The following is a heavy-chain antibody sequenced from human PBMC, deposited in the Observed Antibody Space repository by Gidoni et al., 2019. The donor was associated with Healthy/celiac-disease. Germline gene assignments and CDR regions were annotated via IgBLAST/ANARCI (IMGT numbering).Heavy chain of an antibody. J-gene: IGHJ4*02. CDR2: IYYSGST. CDR3: ARGHYGDLAIDY. CDR1: GGSISSYY. V-gene: IGHV4-59*01. D-gene: IGHD4-17*01. Sequence: QVQLQESGPGLVKPSETLSLTCTVSGGSISSYYWSWIRQPPGKGLEWIGYIYYSGSTNYNPSLKSRVTISVDTSKNQFSLKLSSVTAADTAVYYCARGHYGDLAIDYWGQGTLVTVSS.